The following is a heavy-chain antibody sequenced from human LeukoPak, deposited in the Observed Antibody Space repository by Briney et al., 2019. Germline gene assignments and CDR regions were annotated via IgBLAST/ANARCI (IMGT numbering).Heavy chain of an antibody. CDR2: ISSNGGST. CDR1: GFTFSSYA. J-gene: IGHJ4*02. V-gene: IGHV3-64*01. Sequence: GGSLRLSCAASGFTFSSYAMHWVRQAPGKGLEYVSAISSNGGSTYYAKSVKGRFTISRDNSKNTLYLQMGSPRAEDMAVYYCARDYDFWSGYYSPTRGYFGYWGQGTLVTVSS. D-gene: IGHD3-3*01. CDR3: ARDYDFWSGYYSPTRGYFGY.